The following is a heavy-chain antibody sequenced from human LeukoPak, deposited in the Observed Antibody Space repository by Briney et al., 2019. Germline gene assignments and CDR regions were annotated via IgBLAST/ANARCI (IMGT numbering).Heavy chain of an antibody. V-gene: IGHV3-48*01. CDR3: AKTPGGLDY. CDR2: ISRSSDTI. Sequence: GSLRLSCAASGFIFSTYSMNWVRQAPGKGLEWVSYISRSSDTIYYADSVKGRFTISRDNSKNTLYLQMNSLRAEDTAVYYCAKTPGGLDYWGQGTLVTVSS. D-gene: IGHD2-8*02. J-gene: IGHJ4*02. CDR1: GFIFSTYS.